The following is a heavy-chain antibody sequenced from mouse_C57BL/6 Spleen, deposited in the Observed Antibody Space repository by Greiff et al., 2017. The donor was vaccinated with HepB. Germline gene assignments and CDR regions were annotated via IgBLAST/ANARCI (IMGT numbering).Heavy chain of an antibody. J-gene: IGHJ2*01. CDR1: GFNIKDDY. Sequence: VQLQQSGAELERPGASVKLSCTASGFNIKDDYMHWVKQRPEQGLEWIGWIDPENGDTEYASKFQGKATITADTSSNTAYLQLSSLTSEDTAVYYCTTGGLGRGYFDYWGQGTTLTVSS. CDR3: TTGGLGRGYFDY. V-gene: IGHV14-4*01. D-gene: IGHD4-1*01. CDR2: IDPENGDT.